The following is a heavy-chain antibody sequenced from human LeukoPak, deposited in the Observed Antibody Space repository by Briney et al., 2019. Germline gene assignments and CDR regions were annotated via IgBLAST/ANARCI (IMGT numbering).Heavy chain of an antibody. V-gene: IGHV3-66*01. Sequence: GGSLRLSCAASGFTLSSNYMSWVRQAPGKGLEWVSVIYSGGSTYYADSVKGRFTISRDNSKNTLYLQMNSLRAEDTAVYYCARVPGLWYYFDYWGQGTLVTVSS. J-gene: IGHJ4*02. CDR1: GFTLSSNY. CDR3: ARVPGLWYYFDY. CDR2: IYSGGST. D-gene: IGHD3-10*01.